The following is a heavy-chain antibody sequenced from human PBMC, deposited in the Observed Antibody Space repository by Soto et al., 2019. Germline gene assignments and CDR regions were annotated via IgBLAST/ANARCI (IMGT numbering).Heavy chain of an antibody. CDR2: ISAYNGNT. Sequence: GASVKVSCKASGYTFTSYGISWVRQAPGQGLEGMGWISAYNGNTNYAQKLQGRVTMTTDTSTSTAHMELRSLRSDDTAVYYCAREGQAPYYYYGMDVWGQGTAVTVSS. CDR3: AREGQAPYYYYGMDV. J-gene: IGHJ6*02. CDR1: GYTFTSYG. V-gene: IGHV1-18*01.